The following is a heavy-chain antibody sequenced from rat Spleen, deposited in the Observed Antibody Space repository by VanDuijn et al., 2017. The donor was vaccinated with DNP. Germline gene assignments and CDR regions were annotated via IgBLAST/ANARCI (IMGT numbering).Heavy chain of an antibody. CDR3: TTGLSDY. CDR1: GFTFSDYY. V-gene: IGHV5-29*01. Sequence: EVQLVESDGDLVQPGRSLKLSCAASGFTFSDYYMAWVRQAPTKGLEWVATISYDSSTTYYRDSVKGRFTISRDNAKNTLYLQMNSLRSEDTATYYCTTGLSDYWGQGVMVTVSS. J-gene: IGHJ2*01. CDR2: ISYDSSTT. D-gene: IGHD1-6*01.